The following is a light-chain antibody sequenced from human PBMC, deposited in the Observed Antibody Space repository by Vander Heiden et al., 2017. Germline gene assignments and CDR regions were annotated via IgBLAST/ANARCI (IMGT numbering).Light chain of an antibody. J-gene: IGKJ3*01. CDR3: QHHSNWPLT. CDR1: QSVSNY. Sequence: IVLTHTPATLSSSPGERATLSCRASQSVSNYLAWYQQKPGKAPSLLIYDASNRATGIPARFSGSGSGTDFTLTISSLEPEDFAVYYCQHHSNWPLTFGPGTKVEIK. V-gene: IGKV3-11*01. CDR2: DAS.